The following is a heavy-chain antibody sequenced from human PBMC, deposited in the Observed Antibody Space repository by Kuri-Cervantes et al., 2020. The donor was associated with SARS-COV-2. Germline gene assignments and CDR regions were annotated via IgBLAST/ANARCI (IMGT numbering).Heavy chain of an antibody. Sequence: GESLKISCEVSGFLFSASAIHWVRQASGKGLEWVGRVRGKANNYATAYAASVKGRFTISRDDSKNIAYLQMNSLKTEDTAVYYCAKDWEGNWGWDAFDIWGQGTMVTVSS. CDR1: GFLFSASA. J-gene: IGHJ3*02. CDR2: VRGKANNYAT. CDR3: AKDWEGNWGWDAFDI. D-gene: IGHD7-27*01. V-gene: IGHV3-73*01.